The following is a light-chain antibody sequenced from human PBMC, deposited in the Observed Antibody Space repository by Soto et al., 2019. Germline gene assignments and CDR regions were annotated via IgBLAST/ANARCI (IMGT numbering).Light chain of an antibody. CDR2: WXX. J-gene: IGLJ3*02. CDR1: TSNIGSNS. Sequence: QSVLTQPPSASGTPGQRVTISCSGSTSNIGSNSVFWYQQLPGRAPKLLIYWXXXRPXGXXXRXSXSRSGTSGSLAISGLRSEDEXXYYCAAWDDRLSGRLFGGGTKLTVL. CDR3: AAWDDRLSGRL. V-gene: IGLV1-47*01.